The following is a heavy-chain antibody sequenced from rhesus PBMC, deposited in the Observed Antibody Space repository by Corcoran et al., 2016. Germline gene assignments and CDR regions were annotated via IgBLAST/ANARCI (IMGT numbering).Heavy chain of an antibody. V-gene: IGHV4-93*02. J-gene: IGHJ6*01. Sequence: QVQLQESGPAVVKPSETLSLTCAVSGGSISRTNWWNWIRQSPGKGLEWIGGIDGCDGTPEYNPALMNRVTISMTTSHIHVSLKLTSLTAADTAVYYCARQVGSWGQGVVVTVSS. CDR2: IDGCDGTP. CDR3: ARQVGS. CDR1: GGSISRTNW.